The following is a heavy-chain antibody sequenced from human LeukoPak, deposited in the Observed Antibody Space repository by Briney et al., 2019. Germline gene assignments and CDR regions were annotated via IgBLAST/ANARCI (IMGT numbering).Heavy chain of an antibody. D-gene: IGHD1-1*01. J-gene: IGHJ3*02. CDR3: APWNDAFDI. V-gene: IGHV3-66*01. CDR2: IYSGGIT. CDR1: GFTVSNSY. Sequence: PGGSLKLSCAASGFTVSNSYMSWVRQAPGKGLEWVSLIYSGGITDYADSVKGRFTISRDNSKNTLYPQMNSLRAEDTAVYYCAPWNDAFDIWGQGTMVTVSS.